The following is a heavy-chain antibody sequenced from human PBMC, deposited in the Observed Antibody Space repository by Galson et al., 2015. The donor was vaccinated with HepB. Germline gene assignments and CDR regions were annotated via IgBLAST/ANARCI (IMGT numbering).Heavy chain of an antibody. J-gene: IGHJ1*01. V-gene: IGHV3-7*01. Sequence: SLRLSCAASGFTISSKWMTWVRQAPGKGLEWVATIKPDGSGNYHVDSVKGRFTISIDNANNSVYLQMNSLRAEDTAVYYCARDDSTHWGQGTLVTVSS. D-gene: IGHD3-22*01. CDR3: ARDDSTH. CDR2: IKPDGSGN. CDR1: GFTISSKW.